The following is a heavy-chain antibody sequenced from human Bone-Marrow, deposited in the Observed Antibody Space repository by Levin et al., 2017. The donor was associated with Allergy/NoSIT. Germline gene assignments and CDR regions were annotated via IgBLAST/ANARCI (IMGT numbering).Heavy chain of an antibody. D-gene: IGHD3-22*01. J-gene: IGHJ4*02. CDR3: ARDRGYYYDSSGYKFDY. V-gene: IGHV3-21*01. CDR2: ISSSSTYI. CDR1: GFTFSTYS. Sequence: PGGSLRLSCAASGFTFSTYSMNWVRQAPGKGLEWVSSISSSSTYIYYADSLRGRFTISRDNAKNSLYLQMNSLRAEDTAVYYCARDRGYYYDSSGYKFDYWGQGILVTVSS.